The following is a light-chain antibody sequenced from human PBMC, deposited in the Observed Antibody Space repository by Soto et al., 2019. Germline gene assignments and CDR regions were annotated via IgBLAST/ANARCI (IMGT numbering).Light chain of an antibody. CDR2: EAS. V-gene: IGKV1-5*01. CDR3: QQYDTYVWT. Sequence: DIQMTQSPSTLSASVGDRVTITCRASQSVGKCLAWYQQKPGKAPKVLISEASGLERGVPPRFSGSGSGTEFNLTIISLQPADFATYFCQQYDTYVWTFGQGTTVEIK. J-gene: IGKJ1*01. CDR1: QSVGKC.